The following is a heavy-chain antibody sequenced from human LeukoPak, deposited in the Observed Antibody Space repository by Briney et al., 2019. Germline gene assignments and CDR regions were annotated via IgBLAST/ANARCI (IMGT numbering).Heavy chain of an antibody. D-gene: IGHD6-19*01. CDR2: ISDGSST. V-gene: IGHV3-74*01. Sequence: GGSLRLSCAASGFTFSSYWMHWVRQAPGKGLVWVSRISDGSSTSYADSVKGRFTISRDNAKNTLYLQMNSLRAEDTAVYYCAKDFGAPGVGSSDWRLFDSWGQGTLVTVSS. CDR1: GFTFSSYW. CDR3: AKDFGAPGVGSSDWRLFDS. J-gene: IGHJ4*02.